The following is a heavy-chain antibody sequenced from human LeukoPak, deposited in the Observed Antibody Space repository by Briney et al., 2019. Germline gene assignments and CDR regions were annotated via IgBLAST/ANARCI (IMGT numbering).Heavy chain of an antibody. CDR2: ISWNSGSI. CDR3: ARHSAEKYTGAYGWAPPDDY. Sequence: GGSLRLSCAASGFTFDDYAMHWVRQAPGKGLEWVSGISWNSGSIGYADSVKGRFTISRGNAKNSLYLQMNSLRTEDTAVYYCARHSAEKYTGAYGWAPPDDYWGQGTLVTVSS. V-gene: IGHV3-9*01. D-gene: IGHD7-27*01. CDR1: GFTFDDYA. J-gene: IGHJ4*02.